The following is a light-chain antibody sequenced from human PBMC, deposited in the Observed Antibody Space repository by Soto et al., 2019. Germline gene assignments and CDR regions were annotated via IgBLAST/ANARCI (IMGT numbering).Light chain of an antibody. CDR2: EVS. V-gene: IGLV2-14*01. CDR3: SSYTSASTLVV. CDR1: RSDVGGYNF. J-gene: IGLJ1*01. Sequence: QSVLTQPASVSGSPGQSITISCTGTRSDVGGYNFVSWHQQHPGKAPKLMIFEVSNRPSGVSNRFSGSKSGNTASLTISGLQAADEADYYCSSYTSASTLVVFGTGTKLTVL.